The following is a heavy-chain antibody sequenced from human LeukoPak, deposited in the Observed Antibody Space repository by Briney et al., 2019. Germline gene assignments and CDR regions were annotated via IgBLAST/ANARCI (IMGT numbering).Heavy chain of an antibody. CDR2: INHSGST. V-gene: IGHV4-34*01. CDR3: ARDIILDRSRGWFDP. J-gene: IGHJ5*02. CDR1: GGSFSTYY. D-gene: IGHD3-10*01. Sequence: SETLSLTCGVYGGSFSTYYWTWIGQPPGKGLEWIGEINHSGSTNYNPSLESRVTISVDTPKNQFSLHLNSVTAADTAVYYCARDIILDRSRGWFDPWGQGTLVTVSS.